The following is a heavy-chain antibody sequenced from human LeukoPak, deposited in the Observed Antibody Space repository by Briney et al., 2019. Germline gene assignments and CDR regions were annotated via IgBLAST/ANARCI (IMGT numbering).Heavy chain of an antibody. CDR3: ARGGSSGWSDY. D-gene: IGHD6-19*01. CDR1: GGSISSYY. J-gene: IGHJ4*02. CDR2: IYYSGST. Sequence: SETLSLTCTVSGGSISSYYWSWLRQPPGKGLEWIGYIYYSGSTNYNPSLKSRVTISVDTSKNQFSLKLSSLTAADTAVYYCARGGSSGWSDYWGQGTLVTVSS. V-gene: IGHV4-59*08.